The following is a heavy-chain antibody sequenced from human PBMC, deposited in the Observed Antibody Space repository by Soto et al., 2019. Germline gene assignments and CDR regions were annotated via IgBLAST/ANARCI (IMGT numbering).Heavy chain of an antibody. CDR3: ARLGGNTAMVFDY. J-gene: IGHJ4*02. CDR2: IYPGDSDT. CDR1: GYSFTSYW. V-gene: IGHV5-51*01. D-gene: IGHD5-18*01. Sequence: PGESLKISCKGSGYSFTSYWIGWVRQMPGKGLEWMGIIYPGDSDTRYSPSFQGQVTISADKSISTAYLPWSSLKASATAMYYCARLGGNTAMVFDYWGQGTLVTVSS.